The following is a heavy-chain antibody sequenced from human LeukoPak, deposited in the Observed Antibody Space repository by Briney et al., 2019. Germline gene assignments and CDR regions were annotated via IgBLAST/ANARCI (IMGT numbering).Heavy chain of an antibody. J-gene: IGHJ4*02. Sequence: SETLSLTCTVSGGSISSSSYYWGWIRQPPGKGLEWLGSIYYSGSTYYNPSLKSRVTISVDTSKNQFSLKLSSVTAADTAVYYCATRSRSSGWYYFVYWGQGTLVTVSS. D-gene: IGHD6-19*01. V-gene: IGHV4-39*01. CDR3: ATRSRSSGWYYFVY. CDR2: IYYSGST. CDR1: GGSISSSSYY.